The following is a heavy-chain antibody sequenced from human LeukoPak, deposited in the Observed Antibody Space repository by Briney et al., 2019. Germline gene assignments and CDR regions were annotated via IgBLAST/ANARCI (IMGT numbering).Heavy chain of an antibody. CDR2: ISYSGST. CDR3: ARDYCSSTSCYFDY. V-gene: IGHV4-31*03. Sequence: PSQTLSLTCTVSGGSISSGGYYWSWIRQYPGKGLEWIGYISYSGSTYYNPSLKSRVTMSVDTSKNQFSLKLSSVTAADTAVYYCARDYCSSTSCYFDYWGQGTLVTVSS. CDR1: GGSISSGGYY. D-gene: IGHD2-2*01. J-gene: IGHJ4*02.